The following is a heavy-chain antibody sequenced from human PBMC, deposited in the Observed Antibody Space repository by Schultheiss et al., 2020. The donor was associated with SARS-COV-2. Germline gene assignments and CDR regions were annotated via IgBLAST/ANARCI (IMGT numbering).Heavy chain of an antibody. Sequence: GGSLRLSCAASGFTFSSYAMSWVRQAPGKGLEWVGFISTEAYGGTTEYAASVKGRFTISRDDSKNIVFLQMNSLKTEDTAIYYCVTDGALDRSSWSTFDFWGQGILVTVSS. J-gene: IGHJ4*02. V-gene: IGHV3-49*04. CDR1: GFTFSSYA. CDR2: ISTEAYGGTT. D-gene: IGHD6-13*01. CDR3: VTDGALDRSSWSTFDF.